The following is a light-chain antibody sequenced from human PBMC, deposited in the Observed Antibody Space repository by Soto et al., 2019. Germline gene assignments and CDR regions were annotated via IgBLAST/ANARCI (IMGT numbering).Light chain of an antibody. V-gene: IGLV1-47*01. Sequence: QSVLTQPPSASGTPGQRVTISCSGSSSNIGSNFVYWYEQLPGTAPKPLIHRSDQRPSGVPDRFSGSKSGTSASLAISGLRTEDEADYYCAAWDDSLSGYVFGTGTKLTVL. J-gene: IGLJ1*01. CDR2: RSD. CDR3: AAWDDSLSGYV. CDR1: SSNIGSNF.